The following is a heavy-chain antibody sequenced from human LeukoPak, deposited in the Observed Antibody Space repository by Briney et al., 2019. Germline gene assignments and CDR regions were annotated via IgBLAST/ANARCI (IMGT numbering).Heavy chain of an antibody. J-gene: IGHJ4*02. D-gene: IGHD6-19*01. Sequence: GGSLRLSCAASGFTFSSNYMSWVRQAPGKGLDWVSGITGNGGSTYYADSVKGRFTISRDNSKNTLYLQMDSLRAEDTAIYYCAKESSQWLVPYWGRGTLVTVSS. CDR1: GFTFSSNY. CDR2: ITGNGGST. V-gene: IGHV3-23*01. CDR3: AKESSQWLVPY.